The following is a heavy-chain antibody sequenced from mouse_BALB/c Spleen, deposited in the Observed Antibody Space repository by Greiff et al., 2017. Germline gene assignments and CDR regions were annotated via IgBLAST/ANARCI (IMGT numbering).Heavy chain of an antibody. CDR1: GYSITSGYY. V-gene: IGHV3-6*02. CDR3: ARGVYGTYYAMDY. CDR2: ISYDGSN. D-gene: IGHD2-1*01. Sequence: ESGPGLVKPSQSLSLTCSVTGYSITSGYYWNWIRQFPGNKLEWMGYISYDGSNNYNPSLKNRISITRDTSKNQFFLKLNSVTTEDTATYYCARGVYGTYYAMDYWGQGTSVTVSS. J-gene: IGHJ4*01.